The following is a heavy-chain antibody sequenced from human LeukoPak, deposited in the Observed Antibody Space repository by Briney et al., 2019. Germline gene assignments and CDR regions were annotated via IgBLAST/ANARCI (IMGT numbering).Heavy chain of an antibody. D-gene: IGHD6-13*01. Sequence: GESLKISCKHSEYSFPNYCIGWVRQMPGKGLEWMGIIYPDDSDTRYSPSFQGQVAISADKSISTAYLQWSSLKASDTAMYYCAIGRGGQQLGDYWGQGTLVTVSS. CDR3: AIGRGGQQLGDY. CDR1: EYSFPNYC. CDR2: IYPDDSDT. V-gene: IGHV5-51*01. J-gene: IGHJ4*02.